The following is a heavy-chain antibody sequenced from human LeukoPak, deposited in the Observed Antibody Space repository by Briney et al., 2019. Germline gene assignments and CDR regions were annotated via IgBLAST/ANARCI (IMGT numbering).Heavy chain of an antibody. Sequence: GGSLRLSCAASGFTFSSYAMHWVRQAPGKGLEYVSAISSNGGSTYYANSVKGRFTISRDNSKNTLYLQMGSLRAEDMAVYYCAREGDPAQYYYYMDVWGKGTTVTVSS. CDR1: GFTFSSYA. CDR2: ISSNGGST. J-gene: IGHJ6*03. D-gene: IGHD3-10*01. V-gene: IGHV3-64*01. CDR3: AREGDPAQYYYYMDV.